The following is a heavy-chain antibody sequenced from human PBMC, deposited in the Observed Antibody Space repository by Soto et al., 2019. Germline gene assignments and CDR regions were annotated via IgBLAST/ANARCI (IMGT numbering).Heavy chain of an antibody. CDR2: SFSTGGT. CDR3: ARDREPDGIWTFDS. CDR1: GFTLGKYT. Sequence: GGSLRLSCAASGFTLGKYTMGWVRQAPGKGLEWVAESFSTGGTEYADSVKGRFTISRDNSRNMLFLQMNSLGVEDTALYYCARDREPDGIWTFDSWGQGTMVTVSS. D-gene: IGHD3-9*01. J-gene: IGHJ4*03. V-gene: IGHV3-23*01.